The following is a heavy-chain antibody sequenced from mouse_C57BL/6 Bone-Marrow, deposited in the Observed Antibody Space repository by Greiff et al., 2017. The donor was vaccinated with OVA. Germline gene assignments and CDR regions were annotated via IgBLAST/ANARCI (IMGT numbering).Heavy chain of an antibody. J-gene: IGHJ4*01. CDR3: ASRWLLREAMDY. V-gene: IGHV1-81*01. CDR1: GYTFTSYC. D-gene: IGHD2-3*01. Sequence: QVQLQQSGAELARPGASVKLSCKASGYTFTSYCISWVQQRTGQGLEWIGEIYPRSVTHYSNEKLTGKGTLTADKSSTNAYMEIRSQTSEDTAVYVCASRWLLREAMDYWGQGASVTVSS. CDR2: IYPRSVTH.